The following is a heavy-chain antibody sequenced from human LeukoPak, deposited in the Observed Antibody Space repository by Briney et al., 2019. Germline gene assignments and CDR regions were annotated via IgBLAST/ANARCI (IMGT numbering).Heavy chain of an antibody. CDR1: GFTFSSYE. D-gene: IGHD1-26*01. CDR3: ARDRSGYYGMDV. CDR2: ITTSGAII. Sequence: QPGGSLILSCAASGFTFSSYEMNWVRQAPGKGLEWLSYITTSGAIISYADPVKGRFTISRDNAKNSLYLQMNSLRAEDTAVYYCARDRSGYYGMDVWGQGTTVTVSS. J-gene: IGHJ6*02. V-gene: IGHV3-48*03.